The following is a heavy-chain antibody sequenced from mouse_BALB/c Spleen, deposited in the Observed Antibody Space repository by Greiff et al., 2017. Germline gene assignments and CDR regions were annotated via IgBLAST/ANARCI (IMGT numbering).Heavy chain of an antibody. Sequence: VQLQQPGAELVRPGASVKLSCKASGYTFTSYWMNWVKQRPEQGLEWIGRIDPANGNTKYDPKFQGKATITADTSSNTAYLQLSSLTSEATAVYYCARESYYYGSSYWYFDVWGAGTTVTVSS. CDR1: GYTFTSYW. V-gene: IGHV14-1*02. J-gene: IGHJ1*01. CDR3: ARESYYYGSSYWYFDV. D-gene: IGHD1-1*01. CDR2: IDPANGNT.